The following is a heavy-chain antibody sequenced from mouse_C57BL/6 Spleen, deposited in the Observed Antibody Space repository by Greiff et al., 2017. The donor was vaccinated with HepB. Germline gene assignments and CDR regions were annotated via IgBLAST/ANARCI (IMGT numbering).Heavy chain of an antibody. V-gene: IGHV14-4*01. CDR3: TTLITTVVATLRDY. CDR2: IDPENGDT. J-gene: IGHJ4*01. Sequence: VQLKESGAELVRPGASVKLSCTASGFNIKDDYMHWVKQRPEQGLEWIGWIDPENGDTEYASKFQGKATITADTSSNTAYLQLSSLTSEDTAVYYCTTLITTVVATLRDYWGQGTSVTVSS. D-gene: IGHD1-1*01. CDR1: GFNIKDDY.